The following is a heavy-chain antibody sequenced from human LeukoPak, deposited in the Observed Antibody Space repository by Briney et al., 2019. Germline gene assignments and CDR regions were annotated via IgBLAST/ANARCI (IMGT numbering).Heavy chain of an antibody. CDR3: ARVPITYYYGSGSYPYYYYGMDV. D-gene: IGHD3-10*01. CDR1: GFTFSSYG. J-gene: IGHJ6*02. CDR2: ISYDGSNK. Sequence: GGSLRLSCAASGFTFSSYGMQWVRQAPGKGLEWVAVISYDGSNKYYADSVKGRFTISRDNSKNTLYLQMNSLRAEDTAVYYCARVPITYYYGSGSYPYYYYGMDVWGQGTTVTVSS. V-gene: IGHV3-30*03.